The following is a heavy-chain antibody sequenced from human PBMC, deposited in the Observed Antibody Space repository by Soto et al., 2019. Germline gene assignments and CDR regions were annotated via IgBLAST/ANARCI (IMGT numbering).Heavy chain of an antibody. CDR2: IKQDGNEK. J-gene: IGHJ5*02. CDR1: GFTFSNYW. CDR3: ARDKGWFDP. Sequence: ESGGELVQPGGSLRLSCAASGFTFSNYWMAWVRQAPGKGLERVATIKQDGNEKYYVDSVKGRFTISRDNARNSLYLQMDSLTAEDTAVYYCARDKGWFDPWGQGTLVTVSS. V-gene: IGHV3-7*01.